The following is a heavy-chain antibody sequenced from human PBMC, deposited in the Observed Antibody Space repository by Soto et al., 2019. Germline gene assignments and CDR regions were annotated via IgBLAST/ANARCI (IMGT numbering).Heavy chain of an antibody. Sequence: QVQLVQSGAEVKKPGASVKVSCKASGYTFTSYAMHWVRQAPGQRLEWMGWINAGNGNTKYSQKFQGRVTITRDTSASTAYMELSSLRSEDTAVYYCARARDYYDSSGYSGFDYWGQGTLVTVSS. CDR3: ARARDYYDSSGYSGFDY. V-gene: IGHV1-3*01. D-gene: IGHD3-22*01. CDR2: INAGNGNT. J-gene: IGHJ4*02. CDR1: GYTFTSYA.